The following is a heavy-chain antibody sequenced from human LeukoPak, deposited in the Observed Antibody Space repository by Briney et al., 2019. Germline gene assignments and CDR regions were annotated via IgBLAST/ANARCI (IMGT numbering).Heavy chain of an antibody. Sequence: PSETLSLTCTVSGGSISSYYWSWIRQHPGKGLEWIGYIYYSGSTYYNPSLKSRVTISVDTSKNQFSLKLSSVTAADTAVYYCARVGGQYYDFWSGYYNTKGHDAFDIWGQGTMVTVSS. V-gene: IGHV4-59*06. D-gene: IGHD3-3*01. CDR3: ARVGGQYYDFWSGYYNTKGHDAFDI. CDR2: IYYSGST. CDR1: GGSISSYY. J-gene: IGHJ3*02.